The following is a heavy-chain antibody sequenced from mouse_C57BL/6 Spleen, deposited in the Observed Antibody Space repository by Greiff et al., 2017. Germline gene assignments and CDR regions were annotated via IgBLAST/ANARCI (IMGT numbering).Heavy chain of an antibody. D-gene: IGHD2-5*01. CDR3: ARQGYSNYDY. J-gene: IGHJ2*01. CDR2: ISSGGSYT. Sequence: EVNVVESGGDLVKPGGSLKLSCAASGFTFSSYGMSWVRRTPDKRLEWVATISSGGSYTYYPDSVKGRFTISRDNAKNTLYLQMSSLKSEDTAMYYCARQGYSNYDYWGQGTTLTVSS. CDR1: GFTFSSYG. V-gene: IGHV5-6*01.